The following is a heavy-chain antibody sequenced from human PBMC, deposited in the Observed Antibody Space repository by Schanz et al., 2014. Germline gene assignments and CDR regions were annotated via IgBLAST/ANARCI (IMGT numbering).Heavy chain of an antibody. CDR1: GYTFTDYG. Sequence: QVQVVQSGAEVKKPGASVKVSCKASGYTFTDYGVIWVRQAPGQGLEWMGWISTSNGNTNYIQKLQGRVTMTTDTTTSTAYMELRSLRSDDTALYYCTRGGYSYALSAFDIWGRGTMVTVSS. CDR2: ISTSNGNT. V-gene: IGHV1-18*01. CDR3: TRGGYSYALSAFDI. D-gene: IGHD5-18*01. J-gene: IGHJ3*02.